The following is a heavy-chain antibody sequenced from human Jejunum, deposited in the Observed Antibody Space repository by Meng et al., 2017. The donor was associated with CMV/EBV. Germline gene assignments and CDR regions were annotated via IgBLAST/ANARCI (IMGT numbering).Heavy chain of an antibody. CDR2: MYYSRST. J-gene: IGHJ4*02. CDR1: GGSINSSGCY. D-gene: IGHD3-10*01. CDR3: AGDRGQADY. Sequence: TCTVSGGSINSSGCYWGWIRRPPGKGLEWIENMYYSRSTYYNPSLQSRVTISLDTSKNQFSLKLSSVTAADTAVYYCAGDRGQADYWGQGTLVTVSS. V-gene: IGHV4-39*01.